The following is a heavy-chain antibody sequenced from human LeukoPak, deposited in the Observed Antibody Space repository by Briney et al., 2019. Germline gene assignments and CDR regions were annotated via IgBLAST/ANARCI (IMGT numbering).Heavy chain of an antibody. D-gene: IGHD2-21*01. CDR3: ARAVGYCGGDCY. J-gene: IGHJ4*02. Sequence: GGSLRLSCAASGFTVSSNYMSWVRQAPGKGLEWVSVIYSGGNTYYADSVKGRFTISRDNSKNTLYLQMNSLRAEDTAVYYCARAVGYCGGDCYWGQGTLVTVSS. CDR1: GFTVSSNY. V-gene: IGHV3-53*01. CDR2: IYSGGNT.